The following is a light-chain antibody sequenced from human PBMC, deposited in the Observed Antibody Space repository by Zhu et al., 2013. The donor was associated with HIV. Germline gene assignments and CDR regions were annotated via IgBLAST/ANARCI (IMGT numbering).Light chain of an antibody. J-gene: IGLJ1*01. V-gene: IGLV2-23*02. CDR3: CSYAGSSTYV. Sequence: QSALTQPASVSGSPGQSITISCTGTSSDVGGYNYVSWYQQHPGKAPKLMIYEVTKRPSGVSNRFSGSKSGNTASLTISGLQAEDEADYYCCSYAGSSTYVFGIGTKVTVL. CDR2: EVT. CDR1: SSDVGGYNY.